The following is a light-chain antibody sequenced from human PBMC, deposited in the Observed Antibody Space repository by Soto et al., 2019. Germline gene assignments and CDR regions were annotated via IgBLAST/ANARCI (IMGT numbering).Light chain of an antibody. V-gene: IGKV3-20*01. Sequence: EIVFTQSPASVSLSPGERATLHCPARQSMSTSSLAWYRQKPGQAPRLLIYGAFNRATGIPDRFSGGGSGTDFTLTISRLEREDFVVYYCQQYGSSPWTFGQGTKVDI. CDR2: GAF. J-gene: IGKJ1*01. CDR3: QQYGSSPWT. CDR1: QSMSTSS.